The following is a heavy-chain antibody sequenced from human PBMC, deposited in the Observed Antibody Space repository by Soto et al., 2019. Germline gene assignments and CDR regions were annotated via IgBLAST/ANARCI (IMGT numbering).Heavy chain of an antibody. J-gene: IGHJ4*02. CDR3: ARQGYRYGQGLDY. D-gene: IGHD5-18*01. Sequence: QVQLQESGPGLVKPSQTLSLTCTVSGGSISSANYYWSWIRQHPGKGLEWIGYIYYSGNTYYNPSLKSRVTMSVDKSKTQFSLKLNSVTAADTAVYYCARQGYRYGQGLDYWGQGTLVTVSS. CDR1: GGSISSANYY. CDR2: IYYSGNT. V-gene: IGHV4-31*03.